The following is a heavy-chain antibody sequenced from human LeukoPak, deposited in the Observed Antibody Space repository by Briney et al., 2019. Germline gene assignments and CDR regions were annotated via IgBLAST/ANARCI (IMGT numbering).Heavy chain of an antibody. Sequence: SETLSLTCAVSGYSISSGYYWGWIRQPPGKGLEWIGEINHSASTNYNPSLKSRVTISVDTSKKQISLKLSTVTAADTAVYYCARGRRVIVVGVAARLGHNWFDPWGQGTLVTVSS. CDR1: GYSISSGYY. D-gene: IGHD2-15*01. CDR2: INHSAST. CDR3: ARGRRVIVVGVAARLGHNWFDP. V-gene: IGHV4-38-2*01. J-gene: IGHJ5*02.